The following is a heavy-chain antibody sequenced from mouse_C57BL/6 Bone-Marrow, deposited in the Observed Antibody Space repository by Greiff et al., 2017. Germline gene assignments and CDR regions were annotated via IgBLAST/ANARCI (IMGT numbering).Heavy chain of an antibody. CDR2: IYPGSGST. Sequence: QVQLQQPGAELVKPGASVKMSCKASGYTFTSYWITWVKQRPGQGLEWIGDIYPGSGSTYYNEKFKSKATLTVDTSSSTAYMQLSSLTSEDSAVYYCARDYYYGSSYWYFDVWGTGTTVTVSS. J-gene: IGHJ1*03. D-gene: IGHD1-1*01. CDR3: ARDYYYGSSYWYFDV. CDR1: GYTFTSYW. V-gene: IGHV1-55*01.